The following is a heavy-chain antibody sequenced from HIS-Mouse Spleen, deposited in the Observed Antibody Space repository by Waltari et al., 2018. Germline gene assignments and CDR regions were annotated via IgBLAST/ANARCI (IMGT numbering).Heavy chain of an antibody. CDR3: AREIPYSSSWYDWYFDL. D-gene: IGHD6-13*01. CDR1: GGSISSSSYY. Sequence: QLQLQESGPGLVKPSETLSLTCTVSGGSISSSSYYWGWIRQPPGKGLEWIGSIEYSGGTYYNPSLKGRVTISVDTSKNQCSRKLGSVTAADTAVYYCAREIPYSSSWYDWYFDLWGRGTLVTVSS. CDR2: IEYSGGT. V-gene: IGHV4-39*07. J-gene: IGHJ2*01.